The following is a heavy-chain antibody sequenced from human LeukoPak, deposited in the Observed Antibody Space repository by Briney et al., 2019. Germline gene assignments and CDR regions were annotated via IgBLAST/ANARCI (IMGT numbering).Heavy chain of an antibody. CDR3: ARGSQYYYDSSGYYPFDY. Sequence: GGSLRLSCEASGFTFSSYAIRWVRQAPGTGLEWVSSIPGSGGATYYADSVKGRFTISRDNAKNSLYLQMNSLRAEDTALYHCARGSQYYYDSSGYYPFDYWGQGTLVTVSS. CDR2: IPGSGGAT. D-gene: IGHD3-22*01. V-gene: IGHV3-23*01. J-gene: IGHJ4*02. CDR1: GFTFSSYA.